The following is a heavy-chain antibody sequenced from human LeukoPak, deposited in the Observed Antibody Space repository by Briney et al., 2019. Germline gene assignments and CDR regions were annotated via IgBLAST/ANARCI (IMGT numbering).Heavy chain of an antibody. Sequence: SETLSLTCTVSGGSLNRYYWTWIRQPPGKGLEWIGCMHYSGNTNYNTSLKNRVTISVDTSKSQFSLKLSAVTAADTAVYYCARVSSSSWFGPFDYWGQGTLATVSS. CDR1: GGSLNRYY. J-gene: IGHJ4*02. D-gene: IGHD6-13*01. CDR2: MHYSGNT. V-gene: IGHV4-59*01. CDR3: ARVSSSSWFGPFDY.